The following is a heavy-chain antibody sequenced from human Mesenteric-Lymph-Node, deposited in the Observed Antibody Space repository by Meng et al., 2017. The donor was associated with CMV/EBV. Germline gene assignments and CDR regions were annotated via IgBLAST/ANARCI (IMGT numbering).Heavy chain of an antibody. V-gene: IGHV3-11*01. CDR1: FY. CDR2: SSGTGAVI. CDR3: ARDGYSYGYGGYPGWELGLDD. J-gene: IGHJ4*02. D-gene: IGHD5-18*01. Sequence: FYMGWIRQAPGKGLEWVAYSSGTGAVIFYADSVRGRFTISRDRTKNLLFLEMKSLRDEDTAMYYCARDGYSYGYGGYPGWELGLDDWGQGTLVTVSS.